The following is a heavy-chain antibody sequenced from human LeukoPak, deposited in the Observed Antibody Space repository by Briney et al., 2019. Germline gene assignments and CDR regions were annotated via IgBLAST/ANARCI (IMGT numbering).Heavy chain of an antibody. J-gene: IGHJ3*02. CDR3: ARDQVGAPNKALDI. CDR2: IYTSGST. Sequence: PSETLSLTCTVSGGSISSYYWSWIRQPAGKGLXXXGRIYTSGSTNYNPSLKSRVTMSVDTSKNQFSLKLSSVTAADTAVYYCARDQVGAPNKALDIWGQGTMVTVSS. CDR1: GGSISSYY. D-gene: IGHD1-26*01. V-gene: IGHV4-4*07.